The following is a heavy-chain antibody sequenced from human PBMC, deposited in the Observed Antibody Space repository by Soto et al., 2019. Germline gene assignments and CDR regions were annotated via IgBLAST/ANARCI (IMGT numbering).Heavy chain of an antibody. D-gene: IGHD4-17*01. V-gene: IGHV1-8*01. CDR1: GYTFTSYD. J-gene: IGHJ5*02. Sequence: EASVKVSCKASGYTFTSYDINWVRQATGQRLEYLRWMNPNSGNTAYVQKFQGRVTMTWDTSITTAYMELSSLRSEDSAVYFCARGIKYGAYSRWFDPWGQGTLVTVSS. CDR3: ARGIKYGAYSRWFDP. CDR2: MNPNSGNT.